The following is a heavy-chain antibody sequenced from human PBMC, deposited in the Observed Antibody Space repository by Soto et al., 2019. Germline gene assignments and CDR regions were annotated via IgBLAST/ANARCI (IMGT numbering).Heavy chain of an antibody. Sequence: SETLSLTCAVSGGSFSGYIWTWIRQTPGKGLQWIGQINHSGSSIYNPSLKNRVTISTMSNNKFSLELSSVTAADTAVYFCARQSLPAPHYGLDVWGQGTTVTVSS. CDR2: INHSGSS. J-gene: IGHJ6*02. D-gene: IGHD2-2*01. V-gene: IGHV4-34*01. CDR1: GGSFSGYI. CDR3: ARQSLPAPHYGLDV.